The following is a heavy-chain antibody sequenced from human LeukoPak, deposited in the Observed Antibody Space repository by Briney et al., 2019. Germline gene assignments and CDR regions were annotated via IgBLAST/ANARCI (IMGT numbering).Heavy chain of an antibody. CDR3: AKVIALDTSMGIFDY. D-gene: IGHD5-18*01. Sequence: GGSLRLSCAASGFTFNNYAMSWVRQAPGKGLEWVSAITGGGTTYYADSLRGRFSISRDNSKNTLYLQMNSLRAEDTAIYYCAKVIALDTSMGIFDYWGQGTLVTVSS. CDR2: ITGGGTT. V-gene: IGHV3-23*01. CDR1: GFTFNNYA. J-gene: IGHJ4*02.